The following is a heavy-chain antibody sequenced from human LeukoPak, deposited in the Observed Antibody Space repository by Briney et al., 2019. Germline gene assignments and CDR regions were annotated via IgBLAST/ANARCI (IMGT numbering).Heavy chain of an antibody. J-gene: IGHJ4*02. Sequence: PSETLSLTCAVYGGSFSGCYWSWIRQPPGKGLEWIGEINHSGSTNYNPSLKSRVTISVDTSKNQFSLKLSSVTAADTAVYYCARKEVTTVTTDYFDYWGQGTLVTVSS. CDR3: ARKEVTTVTTDYFDY. CDR2: INHSGST. V-gene: IGHV4-34*01. CDR1: GGSFSGCY. D-gene: IGHD4-17*01.